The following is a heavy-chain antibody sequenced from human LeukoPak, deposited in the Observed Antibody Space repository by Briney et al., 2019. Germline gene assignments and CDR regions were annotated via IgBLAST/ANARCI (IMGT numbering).Heavy chain of an antibody. J-gene: IGHJ4*02. Sequence: ASVKVSCKASGYTFTSYYMHWVRQAPGQGLEWMGIINPSGGSTSYAQKFQGRVTMTRDTSTSTVYMELSSLRSEDTAAYYCARDTGTTTSSDYWGQGTLVTVSS. D-gene: IGHD1-1*01. V-gene: IGHV1-46*01. CDR3: ARDTGTTTSSDY. CDR1: GYTFTSYY. CDR2: INPSGGST.